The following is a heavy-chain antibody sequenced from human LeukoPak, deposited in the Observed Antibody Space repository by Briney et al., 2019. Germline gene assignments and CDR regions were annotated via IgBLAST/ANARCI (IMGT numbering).Heavy chain of an antibody. D-gene: IGHD2-15*01. J-gene: IGHJ3*02. Sequence: TSETLSLTCTVSGGSISSYYWSWIRQPPGKGLEWIGYIYYSGSTNYNPSLKSRVTISVDTSKNQFSLKLSSVTAADTAVYYCARAGGYCSGGSCRYDAFDIWGQGTMVTVSS. CDR1: GGSISSYY. V-gene: IGHV4-59*01. CDR3: ARAGGYCSGGSCRYDAFDI. CDR2: IYYSGST.